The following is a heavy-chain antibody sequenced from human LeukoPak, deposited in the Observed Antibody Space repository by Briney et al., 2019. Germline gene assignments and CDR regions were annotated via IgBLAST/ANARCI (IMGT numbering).Heavy chain of an antibody. CDR1: GGSISSSSYY. CDR2: IYYSGST. Sequence: SETLSLTCTVSGGSISSSSYYWGWIRQPPGKGLEWIGSIYYSGSTYYNPSLKSRVTISVDTSKNQFSLKLSSVTAADTAVYYCARDLDYGDDGGAFDIWGQGTMVTVSS. CDR3: ARDLDYGDDGGAFDI. V-gene: IGHV4-39*07. J-gene: IGHJ3*02. D-gene: IGHD4-17*01.